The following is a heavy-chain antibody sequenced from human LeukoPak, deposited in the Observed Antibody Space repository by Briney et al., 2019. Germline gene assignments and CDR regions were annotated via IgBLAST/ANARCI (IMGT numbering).Heavy chain of an antibody. D-gene: IGHD3-10*01. CDR3: AKDRGRRLYYGSGTAPTFDI. Sequence: GGSLRLSCADFTFTYSNYGMSWVRQAPGKGLEWVSGISDSGDSTYYADSVKGRSTISRDNSKNTLFLQMNSLRAEDTAIYYCAKDRGRRLYYGSGTAPTFDIWGQGTKVTVSS. CDR2: ISDSGDST. V-gene: IGHV3-23*01. CDR1: TFTYSNYG. J-gene: IGHJ3*02.